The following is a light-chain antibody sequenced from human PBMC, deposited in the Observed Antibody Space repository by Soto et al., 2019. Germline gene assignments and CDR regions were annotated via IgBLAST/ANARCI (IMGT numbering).Light chain of an antibody. CDR1: QSITGW. V-gene: IGKV1-5*01. CDR3: QQYNSYSGT. Sequence: DIQMTQSPSPLSPSVADRVTITCRASQSITGWLAWFQQKPGKAPKLLIYDASSLESGVPSRFSGSGSGTEFTLTISSLQPDDFATYYCQQYNSYSGTFGQGTKVDIK. CDR2: DAS. J-gene: IGKJ1*01.